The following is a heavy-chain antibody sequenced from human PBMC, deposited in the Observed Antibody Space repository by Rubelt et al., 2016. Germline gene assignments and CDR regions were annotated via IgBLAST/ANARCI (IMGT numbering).Heavy chain of an antibody. CDR2: ISSSSSYI. Sequence: SISSSSSYIYYADSVKGRFTISRDNAKNSLYLQMNSLRAEDTAVYFCAREVRGRGGFDPWGQGTLVTVSS. V-gene: IGHV3-21*01. J-gene: IGHJ5*02. CDR3: AREVRGRGGFDP.